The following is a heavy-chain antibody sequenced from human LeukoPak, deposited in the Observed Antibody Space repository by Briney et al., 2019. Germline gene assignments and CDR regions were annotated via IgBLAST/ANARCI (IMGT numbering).Heavy chain of an antibody. CDR1: GFTFSSYA. Sequence: GRSLRLSCAASGFTFSSYAMHWVRQAPGKGLEWVAVISYDGSNKYYADSVKGRFTISRDNSKNTLYLQMNSLRAEDTAVYYCARDSTAPFDYWGQGTLVTVSS. J-gene: IGHJ4*02. V-gene: IGHV3-30-3*01. CDR2: ISYDGSNK. CDR3: ARDSTAPFDY.